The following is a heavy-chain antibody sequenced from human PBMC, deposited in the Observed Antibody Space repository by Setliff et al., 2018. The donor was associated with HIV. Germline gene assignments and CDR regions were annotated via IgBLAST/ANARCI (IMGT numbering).Heavy chain of an antibody. CDR1: GYTFSSHS. CDR2: INAGNGNT. Sequence: GASVKVSCKASGYTFSSHSIHWVRQAPGQGLEWMGWINAGNGNTKYSQKFQRRSTITRDTSASTVFMELSSLTSEDTAVYYCARGYSTSSSYYYGMDVWGQGTTVTVSS. D-gene: IGHD6-6*01. CDR3: ARGYSTSSSYYYGMDV. J-gene: IGHJ6*02. V-gene: IGHV1-3*01.